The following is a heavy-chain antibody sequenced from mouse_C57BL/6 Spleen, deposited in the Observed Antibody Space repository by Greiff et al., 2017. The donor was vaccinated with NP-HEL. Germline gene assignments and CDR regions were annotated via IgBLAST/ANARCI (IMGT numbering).Heavy chain of an antibody. CDR1: GYTFTSYT. CDR2: INPSSGYT. Sequence: VQLKQSGAELARPGASVKMSCKASGYTFTSYTMHWVKQRPGQGLEWIGYINPSSGYTKYNQKFKDKATLTADKSSSTAYMQLSSLTSEDSAVYYCAAYYGSSYWYFDVWGTGTTVTVSS. J-gene: IGHJ1*03. CDR3: AAYYGSSYWYFDV. V-gene: IGHV1-4*01. D-gene: IGHD1-1*01.